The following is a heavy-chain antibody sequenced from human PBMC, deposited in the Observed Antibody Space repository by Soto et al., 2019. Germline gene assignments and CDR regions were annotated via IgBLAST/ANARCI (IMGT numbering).Heavy chain of an antibody. CDR3: ARKTDSLPSGGDV. CDR1: GFAVRHNY. J-gene: IGHJ6*04. D-gene: IGHD3-10*01. V-gene: IGHV3-53*04. CDR2: IYSGGDT. Sequence: EVQLVESGGGLVQPGGSLRLSCTASGFAVRHNYMTWVPQAPGKGLEWVSLIYSGGDTAYADSVKGRFTISRHTSQNTLYLQMNSLGAEDTAVYYCARKTDSLPSGGDVWGKGTAVTVSS.